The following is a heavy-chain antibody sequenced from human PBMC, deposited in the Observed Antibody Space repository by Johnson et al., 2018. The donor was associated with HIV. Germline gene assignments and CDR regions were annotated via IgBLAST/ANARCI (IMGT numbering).Heavy chain of an antibody. Sequence: EVQLVESGGGLVQPGGSLRLSCAASGFTFSTSWMSWVRQAPGKGLGWVANINQDGVEKYYADSVKGRFTISRDNSKTTLYLQMNSMRAEDTAVYYCARASHSSGWYGRLGDAFDIWGQGTMVTVSS. CDR2: INQDGVEK. CDR1: GFTFSTSW. V-gene: IGHV3-7*02. CDR3: ARASHSSGWYGRLGDAFDI. J-gene: IGHJ3*02. D-gene: IGHD6-19*01.